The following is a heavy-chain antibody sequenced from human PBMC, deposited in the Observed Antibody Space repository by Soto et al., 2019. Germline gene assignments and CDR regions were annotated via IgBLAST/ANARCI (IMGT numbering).Heavy chain of an antibody. Sequence: GGSLRLSCAASGFTFSNAWMSWVRQAPGKGLEWVGRIKSKTDGGTTDYAAPVKGRFTISRDDSKNTLYLQMNSLKTEDTAVYYCTTGEWLLSYYYYGMDVRGQGTTVTVSS. CDR1: GFTFSNAW. J-gene: IGHJ6*02. CDR2: IKSKTDGGTT. CDR3: TTGEWLLSYYYYGMDV. D-gene: IGHD3-3*01. V-gene: IGHV3-15*01.